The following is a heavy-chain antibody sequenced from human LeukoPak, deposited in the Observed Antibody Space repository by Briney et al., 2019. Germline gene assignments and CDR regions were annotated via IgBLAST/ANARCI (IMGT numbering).Heavy chain of an antibody. CDR3: ARVITGTTYNY. CDR2: IIPILGIA. J-gene: IGHJ4*02. Sequence: EASVTVSFTASGYTFTIYGISWVRQAPGQGLEWMGRIIPILGIANYAQKFQGRVTITADKSTSTAYMELSSLRSEDTAVYYCARVITGTTYNYWGQGTLVTVSS. V-gene: IGHV1-69*04. CDR1: GYTFTIYG. D-gene: IGHD1-7*01.